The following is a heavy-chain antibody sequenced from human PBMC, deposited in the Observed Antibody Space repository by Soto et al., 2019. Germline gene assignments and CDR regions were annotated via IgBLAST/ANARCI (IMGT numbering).Heavy chain of an antibody. D-gene: IGHD6-19*01. CDR3: AKASLAVAGLIDY. V-gene: IGHV3-30*18. CDR2: ISYDGSNK. J-gene: IGHJ4*02. Sequence: VGSLRLSCAASGFTFSSYGMHWVRQARGKGLEWVAVISYDGSNKYYADSVKGRFTISRDNSKNTLYLQMNSLRAEDTAVYYCAKASLAVAGLIDYWGQGTLVTVSS. CDR1: GFTFSSYG.